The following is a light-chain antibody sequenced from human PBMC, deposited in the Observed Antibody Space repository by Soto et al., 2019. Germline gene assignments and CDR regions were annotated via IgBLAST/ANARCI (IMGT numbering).Light chain of an antibody. Sequence: SVLTQPASVSGSPGQSITISCTGTSSVVGGYNYVSWYQQHPGKAPKLMIYDVSNRPSGVSNRFSGSKSGNTASLTISGLQAEDEADYYCSSYTSSSTYVFGTGTKVTVL. CDR3: SSYTSSSTYV. V-gene: IGLV2-14*01. J-gene: IGLJ1*01. CDR2: DVS. CDR1: SSVVGGYNY.